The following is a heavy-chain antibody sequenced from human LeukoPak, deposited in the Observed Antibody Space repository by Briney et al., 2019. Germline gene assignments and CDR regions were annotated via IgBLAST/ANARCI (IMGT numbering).Heavy chain of an antibody. J-gene: IGHJ4*02. Sequence: GASVTVSCKASGYTFAPFRIHWVRQAPGQRLEWMGYIKITTGDTHYAQNFQGRVSMTRDTSINTAYMELSSLRSDDSAVYYCSTEDKYCTSSRCCDYGGQGTLVTVSS. CDR1: GYTFAPFR. CDR3: STEDKYCTSSRCCDY. CDR2: IKITTGDT. D-gene: IGHD2-8*01. V-gene: IGHV1-2*02.